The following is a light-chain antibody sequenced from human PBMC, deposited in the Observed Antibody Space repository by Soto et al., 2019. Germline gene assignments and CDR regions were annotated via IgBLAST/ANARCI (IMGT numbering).Light chain of an antibody. CDR3: QQYNDWPRT. Sequence: EIVMTQAAATLSVSPGERATLSCRASQSISTNLAWYQQRPGQAPRLLFYGASTRATGIPARFSGSGSETEFTLTISSLQSEDFAVYYCQQYNDWPRTFGQGTKVDIK. CDR1: QSISTN. V-gene: IGKV3-15*01. CDR2: GAS. J-gene: IGKJ1*01.